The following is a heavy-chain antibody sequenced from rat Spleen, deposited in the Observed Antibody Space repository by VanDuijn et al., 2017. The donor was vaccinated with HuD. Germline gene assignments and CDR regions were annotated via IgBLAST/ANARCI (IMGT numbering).Heavy chain of an antibody. CDR1: GFTFSRSA. Sequence: EVQLVESGGGLVQPGRSMKLSCAASGFTFSRSAMAWVRQAPTKGLEWVATISYDGSSTYYRDSVKGRYTISRDNAKSTLYLQMDSLRSEDTATYYCTKSGDGFDYWGQGVMVTVSS. V-gene: IGHV5-29*01. J-gene: IGHJ2*01. CDR2: ISYDGSST. CDR3: TKSGDGFDY. D-gene: IGHD1-1*01.